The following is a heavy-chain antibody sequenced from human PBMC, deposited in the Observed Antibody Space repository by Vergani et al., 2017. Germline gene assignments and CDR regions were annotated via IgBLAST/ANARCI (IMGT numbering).Heavy chain of an antibody. V-gene: IGHV3-11*01. Sequence: QVQLVESGGGLVKPGGSLRLSCAASGFTFSDYYMRWIRQGPGKGLEWVSYISSSGSTIYYADSVKGRCTISRDNAKNSLYLQMNSLRAADTAVYYCARLGRNGDILPNLSYFDYWGQGTLVTVSS. CDR1: GFTFSDYY. CDR2: ISSSGSTI. CDR3: ARLGRNGDILPNLSYFDY. D-gene: IGHD5-24*01. J-gene: IGHJ4*02.